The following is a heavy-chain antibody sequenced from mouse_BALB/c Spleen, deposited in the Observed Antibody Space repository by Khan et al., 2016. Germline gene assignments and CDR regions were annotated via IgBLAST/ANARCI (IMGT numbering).Heavy chain of an antibody. CDR3: ARYRYYYGSSKYFDV. V-gene: IGHV9-3-1*01. Sequence: QMQLVQSGPELKKPGKTVKISCKASGYTFTNYGMNWVKQAPGKGLKWMGWINTYSGESTYADDFKGRFAFSVETSANTAYLQINNLKNDDTATYFCARYRYYYGSSKYFDVWGPGTTVTVSS. J-gene: IGHJ1*01. D-gene: IGHD1-1*01. CDR1: GYTFTNYG. CDR2: INTYSGES.